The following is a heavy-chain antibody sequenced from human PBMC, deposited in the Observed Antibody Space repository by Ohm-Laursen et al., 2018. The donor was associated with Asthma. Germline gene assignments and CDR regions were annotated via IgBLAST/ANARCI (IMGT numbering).Heavy chain of an antibody. V-gene: IGHV1-69*13. J-gene: IGHJ4*02. CDR2: IIPIFGTA. CDR3: ASQMYYYDSSGYYKPNYFDY. D-gene: IGHD3-22*01. Sequence: ASVKVSCKASGYTFTSYAISWVRQAPGQGLEWMGGIIPIFGTANYAQKFQGRVTITADESTSTAYMELSSLRSEDTAVYYCASQMYYYDSSGYYKPNYFDYWGQGTLVTVSS. CDR1: GYTFTSYA.